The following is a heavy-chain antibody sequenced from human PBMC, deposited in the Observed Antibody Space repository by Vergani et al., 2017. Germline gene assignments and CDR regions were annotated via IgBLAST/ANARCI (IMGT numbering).Heavy chain of an antibody. D-gene: IGHD3-3*01. V-gene: IGHV1-46*01. CDR3: ARDRYYDFWSGYLYYYYYYMDV. J-gene: IGHJ6*03. Sequence: QVQLVPSGAAVKKPGASVKVSCKASGYTFTSYYMHWVRQAPGQGLEWMGIINPSGGSTSYAQKFQGRVTMTTDTSTSTAYMELRSLRSDDTAVYYCARDRYYDFWSGYLYYYYYYMDVWGKGTTVTVSS. CDR1: GYTFTSYY. CDR2: INPSGGST.